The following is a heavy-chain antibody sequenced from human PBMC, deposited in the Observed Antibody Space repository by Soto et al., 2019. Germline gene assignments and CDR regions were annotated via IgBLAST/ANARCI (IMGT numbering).Heavy chain of an antibody. Sequence: ASVKVSCKASGYTFTSYAMHWVRQAPGQRLEWMGWINAGNGNTKYSQEFQGRVTITRDTSASTAYMELSSLRSEDTAVYYCARDAFITGTTVKDYWGQGTLVTVSS. CDR3: ARDAFITGTTVKDY. V-gene: IGHV1-3*01. CDR1: GYTFTSYA. J-gene: IGHJ4*02. CDR2: INAGNGNT. D-gene: IGHD1-7*01.